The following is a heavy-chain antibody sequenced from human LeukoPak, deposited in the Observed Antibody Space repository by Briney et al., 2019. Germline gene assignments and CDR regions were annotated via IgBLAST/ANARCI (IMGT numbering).Heavy chain of an antibody. Sequence: NPSETLSLTCAVYGGSFSGYYWSWIRQPPGKGLEWIGEINHSGSTNYNPSLKSRVTISVDTSKNQFSLKLSSVTAADTAVYYCARGAEMATLAFFRYWGQGTLVTVSS. CDR2: INHSGST. D-gene: IGHD5-24*01. CDR1: GGSFSGYY. V-gene: IGHV4-34*01. J-gene: IGHJ4*02. CDR3: ARGAEMATLAFFRY.